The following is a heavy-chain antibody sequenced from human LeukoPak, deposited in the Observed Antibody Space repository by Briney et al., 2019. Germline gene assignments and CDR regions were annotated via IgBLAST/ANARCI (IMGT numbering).Heavy chain of an antibody. Sequence: SETLSLTCTVSGGSTTGYFWTWIRQPAGKGLEWIGRIYTGGSTNYNPSLKSRVTMSVDTSKNQFSLKLSSVTAADTAVYYCARDGDSSGPISDYWGQGTLVTVSS. D-gene: IGHD3-22*01. V-gene: IGHV4-4*07. CDR2: IYTGGST. J-gene: IGHJ4*02. CDR1: GGSTTGYF. CDR3: ARDGDSSGPISDY.